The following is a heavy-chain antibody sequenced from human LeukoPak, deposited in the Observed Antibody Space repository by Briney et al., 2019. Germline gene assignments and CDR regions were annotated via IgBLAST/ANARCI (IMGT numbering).Heavy chain of an antibody. CDR1: GFTVSSNN. Sequence: GGSLRLSCAASGFTVSSNNMNWVRQAPGKGLEWVSVIYISGSTYYADSVKGRFTIPRDNSKNTLYLQMNSLRAEDTAVYYCARDGRPGDPKSFDYWGQGTLVTVSS. D-gene: IGHD7-27*01. CDR2: IYISGST. V-gene: IGHV3-66*01. J-gene: IGHJ4*02. CDR3: ARDGRPGDPKSFDY.